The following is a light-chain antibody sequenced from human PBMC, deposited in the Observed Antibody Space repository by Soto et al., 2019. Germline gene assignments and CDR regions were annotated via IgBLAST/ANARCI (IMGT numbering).Light chain of an antibody. CDR1: QGISSY. V-gene: IGKV1-9*01. Sequence: DIQLTQSPSFLSASVGDRVTITCRASQGISSYLAWYLQKPGKAPKLLIYAASTLQSGVPSRFSGSGSGTEFTLTISSLQPEDFATYYCQQLNTYLVTFGQGTRLEIK. CDR2: AAS. J-gene: IGKJ5*01. CDR3: QQLNTYLVT.